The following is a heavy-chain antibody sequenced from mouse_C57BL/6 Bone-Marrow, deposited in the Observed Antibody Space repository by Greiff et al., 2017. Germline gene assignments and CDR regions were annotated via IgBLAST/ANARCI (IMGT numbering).Heavy chain of an antibody. D-gene: IGHD1-1*01. CDR2: INPSTGGT. Sequence: VQLQQSGPELVKPGASVKISCKASGYSFTGYYMNWVKQSPEKSLEWIGEINPSTGGTTYNQKFKAKATLTVDKSSSTAYMQLKSLTSEDSAVYYCARSLYGSPYDFDYWGQGTTLTVSS. CDR1: GYSFTGYY. V-gene: IGHV1-42*01. J-gene: IGHJ2*01. CDR3: ARSLYGSPYDFDY.